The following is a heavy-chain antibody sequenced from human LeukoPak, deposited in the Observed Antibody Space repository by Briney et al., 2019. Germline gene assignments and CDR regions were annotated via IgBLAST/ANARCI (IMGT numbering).Heavy chain of an antibody. CDR2: IYNSGST. CDR1: GDSISRYY. D-gene: IGHD3-22*01. J-gene: IGHJ3*01. V-gene: IGHV4-59*08. CDR3: ATDSSGSFDAFDV. Sequence: SETLSLTCTVSGDSISRYYWNWIRQPPGKGLEWIGYIYNSGSTNYNCKPSLKSRVTMSVDTSKNRFSLRLSSVTAADTALYYCATDSSGSFDAFDVWGQGTLVTVSS.